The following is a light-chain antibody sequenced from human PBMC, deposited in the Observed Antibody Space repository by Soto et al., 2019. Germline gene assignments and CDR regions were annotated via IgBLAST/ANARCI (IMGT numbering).Light chain of an antibody. V-gene: IGKV1-6*01. CDR3: LQDHDYQWT. Sequence: AIQVTQSPSSLSASVGDRVTITCRATPGYSSDLGWYQQKPGKAPKLLIYAASDLQAEVPSRFSGSGSGTDFTLTISSLQAEDFATYYCLQDHDYQWTFGQGNKLEIK. J-gene: IGKJ2*02. CDR1: PGYSSD. CDR2: AAS.